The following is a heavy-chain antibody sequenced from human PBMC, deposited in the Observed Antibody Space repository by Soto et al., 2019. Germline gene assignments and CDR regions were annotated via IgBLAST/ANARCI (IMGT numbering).Heavy chain of an antibody. Sequence: QITLKESGPTLVNPTQTLTLTCSFSGFSLSTSRVGVAWIRQPPGKALEWLAIIYWDDDRRYSPSLKTRLAITKDTSKNQVVLTMTNLDPGDTATYYCAHIMITWGGFSALDAFDMWGQGTMVTVSS. D-gene: IGHD3-16*01. V-gene: IGHV2-5*02. CDR2: IYWDDDR. CDR1: GFSLSTSRVG. CDR3: AHIMITWGGFSALDAFDM. J-gene: IGHJ3*02.